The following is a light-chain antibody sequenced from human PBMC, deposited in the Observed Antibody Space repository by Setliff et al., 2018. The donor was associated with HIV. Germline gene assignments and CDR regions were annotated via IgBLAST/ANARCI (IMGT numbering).Light chain of an antibody. V-gene: IGLV2-18*02. CDR2: EVN. J-gene: IGLJ1*01. CDR3: SSYTGISTYV. CDR1: SSDVGSYNR. Sequence: QSVLTQPPSVSGSPGQSVTISCTGTSSDVGSYNRVSWYQQPPGTAPKLMIYEVNNRPSGVPDRFSGSKSGNTASPTISGLQAEDEADYYCSSYTGISTYVFGTGTKVTVL.